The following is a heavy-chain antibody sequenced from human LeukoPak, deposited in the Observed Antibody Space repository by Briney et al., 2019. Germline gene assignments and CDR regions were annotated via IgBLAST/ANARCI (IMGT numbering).Heavy chain of an antibody. CDR2: IDPGDSET. CDR3: ARHRAITMVRGVLRYYYYYMDV. Sequence: GESLKISCKGSGYSFTSYWIGWVRQIPGKGLEWMGIIDPGDSETRYSPSFQGQVTISADKSLRTAYLQWSSLKASDTAMYYCARHRAITMVRGVLRYYYYYMDVWGKGTTVTISS. CDR1: GYSFTSYW. J-gene: IGHJ6*03. D-gene: IGHD3-10*01. V-gene: IGHV5-51*01.